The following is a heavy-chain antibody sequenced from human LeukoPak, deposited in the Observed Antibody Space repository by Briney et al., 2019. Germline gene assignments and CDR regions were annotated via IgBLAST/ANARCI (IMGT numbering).Heavy chain of an antibody. D-gene: IGHD6-13*01. Sequence: GGSLRLSCAASGFTFSSYEMNWVRQAPGKGLEWVSYISSSGSTIYYADSVKGRFTISRDNAKNSLYLQMNSLRAEDTAVYYCSRSPAAAGTGWFDPWGQGTLVTVSS. V-gene: IGHV3-48*03. CDR1: GFTFSSYE. CDR2: ISSSGSTI. CDR3: SRSPAAAGTGWFDP. J-gene: IGHJ5*02.